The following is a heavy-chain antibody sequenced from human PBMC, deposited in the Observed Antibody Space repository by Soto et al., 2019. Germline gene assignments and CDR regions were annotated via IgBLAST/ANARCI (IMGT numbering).Heavy chain of an antibody. J-gene: IGHJ4*02. CDR3: AHIVVAGLGYYFDY. Sequence: QITLKESGPTLVKPTQTLTLTCTFSGFSLSSTRMAVGWIRQPPGKALEWLALIYWDADKCYSPFLKSRLTITKDTSKNQVVLTMSNMDPVDTARYYCAHIVVAGLGYYFDYWGQGTLVTVSS. CDR1: GFSLSSTRMA. CDR2: IYWDADK. D-gene: IGHD6-19*01. V-gene: IGHV2-5*02.